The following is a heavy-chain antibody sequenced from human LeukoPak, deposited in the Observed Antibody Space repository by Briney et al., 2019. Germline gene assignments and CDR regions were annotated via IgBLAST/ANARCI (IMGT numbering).Heavy chain of an antibody. CDR3: ARGRLAKVYYYYYYMDV. CDR1: VGSFSGYY. Sequence: SETLSLTCAVYVGSFSGYYWSWIRQPPGKGLEWIGEINHSGSTNYNPSLKSRVTISVDTSKNQFSLKLSSVTAADTAVYYCARGRLAKVYYYYYYMDVWGKGTTVTVSS. V-gene: IGHV4-34*01. J-gene: IGHJ6*03. CDR2: INHSGST.